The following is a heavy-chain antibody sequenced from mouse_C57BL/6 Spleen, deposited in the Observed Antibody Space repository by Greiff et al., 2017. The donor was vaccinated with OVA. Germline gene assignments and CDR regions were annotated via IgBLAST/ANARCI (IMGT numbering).Heavy chain of an antibody. Sequence: VQLKQSGTVLARPGASVKMSCKTSGYTFTSYWMHWVKQRPGQGLEWIGAIYPGNSDTSYNQKFKGKAKLTAVTSASTAYMELSSLTNEDSAVYYCTQFYDYDSAWFAYWGQGTLVTVSA. CDR2: IYPGNSDT. CDR3: TQFYDYDSAWFAY. J-gene: IGHJ3*01. D-gene: IGHD2-4*01. CDR1: GYTFTSYW. V-gene: IGHV1-5*01.